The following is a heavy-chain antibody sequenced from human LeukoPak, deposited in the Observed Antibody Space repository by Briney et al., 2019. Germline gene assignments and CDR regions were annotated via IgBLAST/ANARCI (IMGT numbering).Heavy chain of an antibody. D-gene: IGHD3-9*01. CDR2: FDPEDGET. CDR1: GYTLTELS. CDR3: ATVLRYFDWLSTGTWFDP. J-gene: IGHJ5*02. Sequence: ASVKVSCKVSGYTLTELSMHWVRQAPGKGLGWMGGFDPEDGETIYAQKFQGRVTMTEDTSTDTAYMELSSLRSEDTAVYYCATVLRYFDWLSTGTWFDPWGQGTLVTVSS. V-gene: IGHV1-24*01.